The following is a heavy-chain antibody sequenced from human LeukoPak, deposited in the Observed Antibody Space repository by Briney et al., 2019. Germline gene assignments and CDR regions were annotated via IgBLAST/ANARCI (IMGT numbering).Heavy chain of an antibody. V-gene: IGHV3-66*01. CDR1: GVTVGNNY. D-gene: IGHD6-6*01. Sequence: GGSLRLSCAASGVTVGNNYMNWVRQAPGKGLEWVSLIYSGGSTNYADSVKGRFTISRDNSKSTLYLQMNSLRVDDTAVYYCARDPPAVAANSYGWGQGTLVTVSS. J-gene: IGHJ4*02. CDR3: ARDPPAVAANSYG. CDR2: IYSGGST.